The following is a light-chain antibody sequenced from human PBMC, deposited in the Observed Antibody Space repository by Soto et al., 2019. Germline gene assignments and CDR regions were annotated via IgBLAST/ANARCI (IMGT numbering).Light chain of an antibody. Sequence: EIEMTQSPSSLSASVGDRITITCRASQSVRSYLNWYQQKPGKAPDLLIYTTTSLQSEVPSRFSGSGSETHFTLTITSLQPEDFATYFCQQTYSAPPWTFGPGTKVDIK. J-gene: IGKJ1*01. CDR1: QSVRSY. V-gene: IGKV1-39*01. CDR3: QQTYSAPPWT. CDR2: TTT.